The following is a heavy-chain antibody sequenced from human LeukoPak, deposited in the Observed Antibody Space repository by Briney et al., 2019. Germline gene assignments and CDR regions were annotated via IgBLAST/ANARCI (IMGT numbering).Heavy chain of an antibody. Sequence: GGSLRLSCAASGFTFSSYAMHWVRQAPGKGLEWVAVISYDGSNKYYADSVKGRFTITRDNSKNTLYLQMNSLRAEDTAVYYCARGGYSSGWYQGDYWGQGTLVTVFS. CDR1: GFTFSSYA. D-gene: IGHD6-19*01. V-gene: IGHV3-30-3*01. CDR3: ARGGYSSGWYQGDY. CDR2: ISYDGSNK. J-gene: IGHJ4*02.